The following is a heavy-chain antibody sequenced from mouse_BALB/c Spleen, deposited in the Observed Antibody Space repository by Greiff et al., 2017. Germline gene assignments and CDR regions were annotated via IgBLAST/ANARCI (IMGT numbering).Heavy chain of an antibody. CDR1: GYNFTSYW. J-gene: IGHJ4*01. CDR3: AREEITPGYAMDY. D-gene: IGHD2-4*01. CDR2: IYPGSGST. V-gene: IGHV1-55*01. Sequence: QVQLQQPGAELVKPGTSVKLSCKASGYNFTSYWINWVKLRPGQGLEWIGDIYPGSGSTNYNEKFKSKATLTVDTSSSTAYMQLSSLASEDSALYYCAREEITPGYAMDYWGQGTSVTVSS.